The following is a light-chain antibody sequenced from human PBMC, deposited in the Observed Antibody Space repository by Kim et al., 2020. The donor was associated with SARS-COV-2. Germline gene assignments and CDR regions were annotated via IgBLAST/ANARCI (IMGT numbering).Light chain of an antibody. V-gene: IGLV3-1*01. J-gene: IGLJ2*01. CDR3: QAWDSSTVV. CDR1: KLGDKY. Sequence: VPPGQTASITCSGDKLGDKYACWYQQKPGPSPVLVIYQDSKRPSGIPERFSGSNSGNTATLTISGTQAMDEADYYCQAWDSSTVVFGGGTKLTVL. CDR2: QDS.